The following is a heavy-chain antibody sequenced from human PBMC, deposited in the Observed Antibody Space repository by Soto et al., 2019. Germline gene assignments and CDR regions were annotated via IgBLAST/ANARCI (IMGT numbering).Heavy chain of an antibody. CDR3: ARADPHDYSNYAEYFQH. Sequence: GGSLRLSCAASGFTFSSYAMHWVRQAPGKGLEWVAVISYDGSNKYYADSVKGRFTISRDNSKNTLYLQMNSLRAEDTAVYYCARADPHDYSNYAEYFQHWGQGTLVTVSS. D-gene: IGHD4-4*01. CDR1: GFTFSSYA. CDR2: ISYDGSNK. J-gene: IGHJ1*01. V-gene: IGHV3-30*04.